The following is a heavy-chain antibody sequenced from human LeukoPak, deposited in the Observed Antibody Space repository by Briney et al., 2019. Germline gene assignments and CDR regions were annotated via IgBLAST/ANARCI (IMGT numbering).Heavy chain of an antibody. CDR2: IGTAGDT. D-gene: IGHD3-3*01. CDR1: GFTFSSYD. V-gene: IGHV3-13*04. J-gene: IGHJ3*02. CDR3: ARVCLEAGAFDI. Sequence: GGSLRLSCAASGFTFSSYDMHWVRQATGKGLEWVSAIGTAGDTYYPGSVKGRFTISRENAKNSLYLQMNSLRAGDTAVYYCARVCLEAGAFDIWGQGTMVTVSS.